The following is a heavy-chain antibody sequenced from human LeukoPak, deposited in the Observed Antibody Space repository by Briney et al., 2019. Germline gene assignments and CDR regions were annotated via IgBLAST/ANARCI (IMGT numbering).Heavy chain of an antibody. Sequence: SVKVSCKASGGTFISYAISWVRQAPGQGLEWMGGIIPIFGTANYAQKFQGRVTITTDESTSTAYMELSSLRSEDTAVYYCARSETQDIVVVVDAFDIWGQGTMVTVSS. CDR2: IIPIFGTA. J-gene: IGHJ3*02. CDR3: ARSETQDIVVVVDAFDI. V-gene: IGHV1-69*05. CDR1: GGTFISYA. D-gene: IGHD2-15*01.